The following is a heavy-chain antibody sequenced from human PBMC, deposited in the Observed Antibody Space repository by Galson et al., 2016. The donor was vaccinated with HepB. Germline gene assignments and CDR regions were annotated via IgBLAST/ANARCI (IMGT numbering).Heavy chain of an antibody. CDR2: IGWNGGTI. Sequence: SLRLSCAASGFTFDDHPMHWVRQTPGKGLEWVSGIGWNGGTIGFADSVKGRFTISRENAKKCLYLHMNSLRAEDTAFYYCAKGGLATFDSWGQGTLVTVSS. D-gene: IGHD3-3*02. J-gene: IGHJ4*02. CDR3: AKGGLATFDS. V-gene: IGHV3-9*01. CDR1: GFTFDDHP.